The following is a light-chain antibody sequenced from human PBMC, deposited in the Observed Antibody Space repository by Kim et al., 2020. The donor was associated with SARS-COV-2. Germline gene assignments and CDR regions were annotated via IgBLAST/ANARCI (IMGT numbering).Light chain of an antibody. Sequence: SYELTQPPSVSVAPGKTATITCGGNNIATRSVHWYQQKPGQAPVLVIHYDSDRPSGIPEEFSGANSGNIATLTISGVEAGHEADYYCQVWDTSDHHVAFGGGTQLTVL. CDR1: NIATRS. J-gene: IGLJ2*01. V-gene: IGLV3-21*04. CDR3: QVWDTSDHHVA. CDR2: YDS.